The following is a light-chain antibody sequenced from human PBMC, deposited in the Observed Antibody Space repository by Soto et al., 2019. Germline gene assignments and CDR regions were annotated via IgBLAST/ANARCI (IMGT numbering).Light chain of an antibody. CDR2: AAS. J-gene: IGKJ1*01. CDR1: QSVSRQ. V-gene: IGKV3-15*01. Sequence: DIVMTQSPATLSASLGEIATLSFSASQSVSRQLDWYQQKPGKAPRLLIYAASSRQSGIPARFSGSGSGTEFTLTISSLQSEDFAVYCCQQYNDWPQTFGQGTKVDIK. CDR3: QQYNDWPQT.